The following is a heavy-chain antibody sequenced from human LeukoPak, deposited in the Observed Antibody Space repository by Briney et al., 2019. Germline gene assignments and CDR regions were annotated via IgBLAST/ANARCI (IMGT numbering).Heavy chain of an antibody. CDR1: GFTFSSYA. CDR3: VKGRISEDGLDF. V-gene: IGHV3-23*01. D-gene: IGHD6-13*01. Sequence: GGSLRLSCAASGFTFSSYAMSWVRQAPGKGLDWVSSISSSGNTYYADSVKGRFTISRDNSKNMLYLQMNSLRAEDTAVYYCVKGRISEDGLDFWGQGTLVTVSS. CDR2: ISSSGNT. J-gene: IGHJ4*02.